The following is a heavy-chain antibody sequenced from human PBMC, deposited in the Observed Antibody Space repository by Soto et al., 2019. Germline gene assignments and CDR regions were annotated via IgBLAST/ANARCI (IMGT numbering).Heavy chain of an antibody. V-gene: IGHV4-61*01. D-gene: IGHD5-18*01. CDR3: ARDIRGFSRALDY. Sequence: TLSLTCNLIGASVYSDTFYWTWVRQPPGKGLEWIGNIHNSGTTNYNPSLQNRVTISIDTSKNQYSLKLTSVTAADAALYYCARDIRGFSRALDYWG. CDR1: GASVYSDTFY. CDR2: IHNSGTT. J-gene: IGHJ4*01.